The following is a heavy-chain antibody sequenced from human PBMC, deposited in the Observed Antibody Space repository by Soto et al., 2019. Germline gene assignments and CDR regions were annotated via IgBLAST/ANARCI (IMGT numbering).Heavy chain of an antibody. V-gene: IGHV4-38-2*01. CDR2: IYHSGST. CDR3: ASAYYDFGRGYYRNWFDP. CDR1: GYSISSGYY. J-gene: IGHJ5*02. D-gene: IGHD3-3*01. Sequence: SETLSLTCAVSGYSISSGYYWCWIRQPPGKGLVWIGSIYHSGSTYYNPSLKSRVTISVDTSNNQVSLKLSSVAAADTAVYYCASAYYDFGRGYYRNWFDPWGQGTLVTVSS.